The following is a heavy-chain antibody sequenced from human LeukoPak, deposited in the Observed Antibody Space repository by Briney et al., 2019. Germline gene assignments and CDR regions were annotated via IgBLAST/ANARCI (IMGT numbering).Heavy chain of an antibody. V-gene: IGHV4-31*03. D-gene: IGHD2-2*01. CDR1: GGSISSGGYY. CDR3: ARAIVVVQYRRFDP. J-gene: IGHJ5*02. CDR2: IYYSGST. Sequence: PSETLSLTCTVSGGSISSGGYYWSWIRQHPGKGLEWIGYIYYSGSTYYNPSLKSRVTISVDTSKNQFSLKLSSVTAADTAVYYCARAIVVVQYRRFDPWGQGTLVTVSS.